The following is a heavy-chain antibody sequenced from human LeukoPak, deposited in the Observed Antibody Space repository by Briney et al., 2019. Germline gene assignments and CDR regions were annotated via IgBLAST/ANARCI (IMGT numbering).Heavy chain of an antibody. Sequence: ASVKVSCKASGYTFTCYCMHWVGQAPGQGLDCIGCIHPNPVRTTYAHNFQARVTMTRDTSISTAYMELSRLRSDDTAVYYCARDWVLDYWGQGTLVTVSS. D-gene: IGHD2-8*01. V-gene: IGHV1-2*02. CDR1: GYTFTCYC. J-gene: IGHJ4*02. CDR3: ARDWVLDY. CDR2: IHPNPVRT.